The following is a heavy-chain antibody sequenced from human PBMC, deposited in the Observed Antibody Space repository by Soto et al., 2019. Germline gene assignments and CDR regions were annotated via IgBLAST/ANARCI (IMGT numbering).Heavy chain of an antibody. V-gene: IGHV3-7*01. CDR3: ARDTSRAYWFAP. CDR1: GFSFSGYW. D-gene: IGHD3-16*01. Sequence: VQLVESGGGLVQPGGSLRLSCVASGFSFSGYWMSWVRQAPGKRLEWVANITEDGGEKYYVDSVKGRFTISRDNAKNSLYLQMSSMRAEETAVYYCARDTSRAYWFAPWGQGTLVTVSS. J-gene: IGHJ5*02. CDR2: ITEDGGEK.